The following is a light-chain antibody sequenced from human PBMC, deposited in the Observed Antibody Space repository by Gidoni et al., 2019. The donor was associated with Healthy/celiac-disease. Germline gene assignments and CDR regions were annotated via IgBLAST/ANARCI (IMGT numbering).Light chain of an antibody. V-gene: IGLV3-1*01. CDR2: QDS. CDR3: QAWDSSAGV. J-gene: IGLJ2*01. CDR1: KLGDKY. Sequence: SYELTQPPSVSVSPGQTASIPCPGDKLGDKYACCYQQKPGQSPVLVIYQDSKRPSGIPERFSGSNSGNTATLTISGTQAMDEADYYCQAWDSSAGVFGGGTKLTVL.